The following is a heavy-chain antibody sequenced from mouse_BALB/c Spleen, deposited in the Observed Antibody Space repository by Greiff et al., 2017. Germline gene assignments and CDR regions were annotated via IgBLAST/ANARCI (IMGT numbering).Heavy chain of an antibody. CDR1: GFSLTSYG. J-gene: IGHJ3*01. CDR2: IWAGGST. D-gene: IGHD2-4*01. CDR3: ASYYDYEAWFAY. Sequence: QVQLKESGPGLVAPSQSLSITCTVSGFSLTSYGVHWVRQPPGKGLEWLGVIWAGGSTNYNSALMSRLSISKDNSKSQVFLKMNSLQTDDTAMYYCASYYDYEAWFAYWGQGTLVTVSA. V-gene: IGHV2-9*02.